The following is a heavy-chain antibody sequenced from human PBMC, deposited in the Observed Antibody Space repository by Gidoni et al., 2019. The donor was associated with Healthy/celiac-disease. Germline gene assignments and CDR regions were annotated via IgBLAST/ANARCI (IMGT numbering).Heavy chain of an antibody. Sequence: VQLVQSWAEVKKPGASVKVSCDASASTFTSYYMHWVRQAPGQGLEWMGIINPSGGSTSYAQKFQGRVTMTRDTSTSTVYMELSSLRSEDTAVYYCARQFRIAAAGVDYWGQGTLVTVSS. CDR2: INPSGGST. V-gene: IGHV1-46*01. CDR1: ASTFTSYY. J-gene: IGHJ4*02. D-gene: IGHD6-13*01. CDR3: ARQFRIAAAGVDY.